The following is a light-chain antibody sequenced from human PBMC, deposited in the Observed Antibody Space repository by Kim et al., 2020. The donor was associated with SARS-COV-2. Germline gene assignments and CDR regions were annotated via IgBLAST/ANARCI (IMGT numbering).Light chain of an antibody. CDR1: SNNVGNRG. J-gene: IGLJ3*02. Sequence: QAGLTQPPSVSKDLRQTATLTCTGNSNNVGNRGAAWLQQHQGHPPKLVSYRNNDRPSGISERLSASRSGNTASLTITGLQPEDEADYYCTAWDSSLSAWVFGGGTKLTVL. CDR2: RNN. V-gene: IGLV10-54*01. CDR3: TAWDSSLSAWV.